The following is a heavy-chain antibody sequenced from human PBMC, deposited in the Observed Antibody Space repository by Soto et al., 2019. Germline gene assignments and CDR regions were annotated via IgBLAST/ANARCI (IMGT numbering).Heavy chain of an antibody. V-gene: IGHV1-8*02. D-gene: IGHD4-4*01. Sequence: QVQLVQSGAEVKKPGASVKVSCKASGYIFTSYNINWVRQAAGHGLEWMGWVNPDSGHTVYAQKFQGRVTMTRDTSIGTAQMELRSLTPEDTAVYYCARSAPFSNAALESLYYMDVWGKGAAVTVSS. CDR3: ARSAPFSNAALESLYYMDV. CDR1: GYIFTSYN. J-gene: IGHJ6*03. CDR2: VNPDSGHT.